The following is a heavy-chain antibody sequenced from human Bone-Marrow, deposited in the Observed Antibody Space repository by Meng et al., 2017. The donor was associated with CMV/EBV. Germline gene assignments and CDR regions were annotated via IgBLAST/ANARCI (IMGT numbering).Heavy chain of an antibody. V-gene: IGHV4-59*01. J-gene: IGHJ4*02. CDR2: IYYSGTT. Sequence: SETLSLTCTVSGGSISSYYWSWIRQPPGKGLEWIGYIYYSGTTNYNPSLKSRVTISVDTSKSQFSLNLSSVTVADTAVYYCARGSSSWPNHLDYWGQGTLVTVSS. D-gene: IGHD6-13*01. CDR3: ARGSSSWPNHLDY. CDR1: GGSISSYY.